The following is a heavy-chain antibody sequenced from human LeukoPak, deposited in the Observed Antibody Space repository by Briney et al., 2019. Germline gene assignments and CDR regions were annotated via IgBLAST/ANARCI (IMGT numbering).Heavy chain of an antibody. CDR1: GFTFSSSA. CDR3: AKDGSWSCTD. D-gene: IGHD2-8*02. V-gene: IGHV3-30*02. Sequence: GGPLRLSCGASGFTFSSSAMHWVRQGPGKGLEWVAYIAHHGNNKYYADFVKGRFTISRDNSKGSLYLQMNSLRADDTAVYYCAKDGSWSCTDWGQGTLVRVSS. J-gene: IGHJ4*02. CDR2: IAHHGNNK.